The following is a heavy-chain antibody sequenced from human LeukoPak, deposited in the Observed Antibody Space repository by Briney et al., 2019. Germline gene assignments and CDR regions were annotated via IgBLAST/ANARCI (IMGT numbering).Heavy chain of an antibody. V-gene: IGHV3-30*18. CDR2: ISSDASNK. Sequence: GRSLRLSCEASGFTFSIYGMHWVRQTPGKGLEWVAVISSDASNKYYADSVKGRFTISRDNSKNTLYLQMNSLSAEDTAVYFCAKFHSRSGSYGIDYWGQGTLVTVSS. CDR3: AKFHSRSGSYGIDY. D-gene: IGHD3-10*01. CDR1: GFTFSIYG. J-gene: IGHJ4*02.